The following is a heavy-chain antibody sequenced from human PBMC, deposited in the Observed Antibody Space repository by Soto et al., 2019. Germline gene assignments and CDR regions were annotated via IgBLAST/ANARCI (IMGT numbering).Heavy chain of an antibody. Sequence: QVQLQESGPGLVKPSGTLSLTCTVSGASISSTSSGDWWSWVRQPPVKGLEWIGEIHHSGSNNYNPSLKSRVTMSVDKSKNQFSLRLSSVTAADPAVYYCAKMVGATLVDYWGQGTLVTVSS. V-gene: IGHV4-4*02. CDR3: AKMVGATLVDY. J-gene: IGHJ4*02. CDR1: GASISSTSSGDW. D-gene: IGHD1-26*01. CDR2: IHHSGSN.